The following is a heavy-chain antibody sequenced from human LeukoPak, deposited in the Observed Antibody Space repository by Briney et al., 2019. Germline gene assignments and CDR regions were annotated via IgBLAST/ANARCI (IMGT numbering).Heavy chain of an antibody. J-gene: IGHJ4*02. V-gene: IGHV5-51*01. CDR1: GYSFTTYW. CDR2: IYPGDSDT. CDR3: ARARYCSGGSCYAEY. Sequence: PGESLKISCKGSGYSFTTYWLGWVRQMPGKGLEWMGIIYPGDSDTRYSPSFQGQVTISADKSIGTAYLQWSSLKASDTAMYYCARARYCSGGSCYAEYWGQGTLVTVSS. D-gene: IGHD2-15*01.